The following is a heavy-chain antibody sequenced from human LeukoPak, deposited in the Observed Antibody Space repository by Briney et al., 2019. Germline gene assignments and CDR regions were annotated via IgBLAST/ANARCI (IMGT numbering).Heavy chain of an antibody. Sequence: PGGSLKLSCEASGFTFSSYWMSWVRQAPGKGLEWVANIKQDGSEKYYVDSVKGRFTISRDNAKNSLYLQMNSLRAEDTAVYYCARRPVPDPWVPGNFDYWGQGTLVTVSS. J-gene: IGHJ4*02. CDR2: IKQDGSEK. CDR1: GFTFSSYW. CDR3: ARRPVPDPWVPGNFDY. V-gene: IGHV3-7*01. D-gene: IGHD3-10*01.